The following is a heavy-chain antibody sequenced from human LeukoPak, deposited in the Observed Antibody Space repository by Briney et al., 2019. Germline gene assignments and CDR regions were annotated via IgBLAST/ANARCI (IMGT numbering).Heavy chain of an antibody. D-gene: IGHD2-2*01. CDR3: ARSSCSSTSCPSDY. J-gene: IGHJ4*02. CDR2: IHYSGST. Sequence: KPSETLSLTCTVSGGSISSIPYYWDWIRQPPWKGPAWIGSIHYSGSTYYSPSLKSRVTISVDTSKNQFSLRLSSVTAADTAVYFCARSSCSSTSCPSDYWGQGTLVTVSS. CDR1: GGSISSIPYY. V-gene: IGHV4-39*01.